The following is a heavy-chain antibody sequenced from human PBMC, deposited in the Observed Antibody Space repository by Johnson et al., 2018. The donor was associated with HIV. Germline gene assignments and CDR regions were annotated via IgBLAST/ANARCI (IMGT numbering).Heavy chain of an antibody. J-gene: IGHJ3*02. V-gene: IGHV3-30*19. Sequence: QVQLVESGGGVVQPGGSLRLSCAASGFTFSSYGMHWVRQAPGKGLEWVAVISYDGSNQYYADSVKGRFTIPRDNSKNPLYLQMNSLRAEDTAVYYCAKDRTMIVVVTIDAFDIWGQGTMVTVSS. CDR2: ISYDGSNQ. CDR1: GFTFSSYG. CDR3: AKDRTMIVVVTIDAFDI. D-gene: IGHD3-22*01.